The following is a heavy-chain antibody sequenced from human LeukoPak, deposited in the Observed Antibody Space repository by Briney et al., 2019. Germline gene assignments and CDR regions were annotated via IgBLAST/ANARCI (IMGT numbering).Heavy chain of an antibody. CDR1: GGSISSYY. V-gene: IGHV4-59*01. D-gene: IGHD3-9*01. Sequence: PSETLSLTCTVSGGSISSYYWSWVRQPPGKGLEWIGYIYYSGSTNYNPSLKSRVTISVDTSKNQFSLKLSSVTAADTAVYYCARDRARPGRYFDWLLYDPPYYYYYGMDVGGQGTTVTASS. CDR3: ARDRARPGRYFDWLLYDPPYYYYYGMDV. J-gene: IGHJ6*02. CDR2: IYYSGST.